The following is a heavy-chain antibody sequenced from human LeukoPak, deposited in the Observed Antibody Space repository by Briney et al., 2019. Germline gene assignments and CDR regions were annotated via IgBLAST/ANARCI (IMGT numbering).Heavy chain of an antibody. V-gene: IGHV4-39*01. CDR3: ARRLAVVTQEIDY. CDR2: IYCSGST. J-gene: IGHJ4*02. Sequence: SETLSLTCTVSGGSIGSSSYYWGWIRQPPGKGLEWIGSIYCSGSTYYNPSLKSRITISVDTSKNQFSLKLSSVTAADTAVYYCARRLAVVTQEIDYWGQGTLVTVSS. D-gene: IGHD4-23*01. CDR1: GGSIGSSSYY.